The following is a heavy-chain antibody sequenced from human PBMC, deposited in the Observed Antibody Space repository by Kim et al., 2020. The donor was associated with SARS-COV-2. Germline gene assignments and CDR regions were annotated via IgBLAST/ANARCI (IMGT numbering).Heavy chain of an antibody. Sequence: GGSLRLSCAASGFTFSSYGMHWVRQAPGKGLEWVAVISYDGSNKYYADSVKGRFTISRDNSKNTLYLQMNSLRAEDTAVYYWARDRYSSSWKYYYYYGMDVWGQGTTVTVSS. CDR3: ARDRYSSSWKYYYYYGMDV. CDR1: GFTFSSYG. D-gene: IGHD6-13*01. CDR2: ISYDGSNK. J-gene: IGHJ6*02. V-gene: IGHV3-33*05.